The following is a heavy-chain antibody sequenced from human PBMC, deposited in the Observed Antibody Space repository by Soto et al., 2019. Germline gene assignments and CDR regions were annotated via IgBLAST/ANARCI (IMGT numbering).Heavy chain of an antibody. Sequence: ASVKVSCKASGYTFTSYAMNWVRQAPGQGLEWMGWINTNTGNPTYAQGFTGRFVFSLDTSVSTAYLQICSLKAEDTAVYYCARTTAATYYYYYMDVWGKGTTVTVSS. J-gene: IGHJ6*03. CDR3: ARTTAATYYYYYMDV. V-gene: IGHV7-4-1*01. D-gene: IGHD2-2*01. CDR1: GYTFTSYA. CDR2: INTNTGNP.